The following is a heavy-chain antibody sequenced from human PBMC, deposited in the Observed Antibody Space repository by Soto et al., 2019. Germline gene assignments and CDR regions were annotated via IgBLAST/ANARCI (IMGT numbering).Heavy chain of an antibody. V-gene: IGHV3-30*18. CDR3: AKNNQRSPSRDGYNLIDY. D-gene: IGHD5-12*01. J-gene: IGHJ4*02. CDR1: GFTFSDYG. Sequence: PGGSLRLSCAASGFTFSDYGMHWVRQAPGKGLEWVAVISYDGSNKYYADSVKGRFTISRDNSKNTLYLQMNSLRAEDTAVYYCAKNNQRSPSRDGYNLIDYWGQGTLVTVSS. CDR2: ISYDGSNK.